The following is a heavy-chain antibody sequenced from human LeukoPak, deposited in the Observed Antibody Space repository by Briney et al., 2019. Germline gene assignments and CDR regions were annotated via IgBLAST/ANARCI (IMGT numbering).Heavy chain of an antibody. CDR3: ARDHDLTGTYEYLKY. Sequence: SVKVSCKASGGTFSSYAISWVRQAPGQGLEWMGGIIPIFGTGNYAQKFQGRVTITADKSTNTAYMELSSLKSEDTAVYYCARDHDLTGTYEYLKYWGQGTLVSVSS. CDR1: GGTFSSYA. CDR2: IIPIFGTG. J-gene: IGHJ1*01. D-gene: IGHD7-27*01. V-gene: IGHV1-69*06.